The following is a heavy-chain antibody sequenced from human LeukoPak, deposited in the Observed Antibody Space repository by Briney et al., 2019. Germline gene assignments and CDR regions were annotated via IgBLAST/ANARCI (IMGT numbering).Heavy chain of an antibody. CDR2: ISGSGGTT. D-gene: IGHD4-23*01. CDR3: ARERGDNGGNTNGFFDY. CDR1: GFTVSSNY. V-gene: IGHV3-23*01. J-gene: IGHJ4*02. Sequence: GGSLRLSCAASGFTVSSNYMSWVRQAPGKGLEWVSVISGSGGTTYSADSVKGRFTISRDNSKNTLFLQMNSLRAEDTAAYYCARERGDNGGNTNGFFDYWGQGALVTVSS.